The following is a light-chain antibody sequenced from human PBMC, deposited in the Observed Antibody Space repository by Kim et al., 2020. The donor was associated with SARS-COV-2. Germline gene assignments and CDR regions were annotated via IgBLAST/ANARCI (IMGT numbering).Light chain of an antibody. J-gene: IGLJ2*01. CDR1: KLGDKY. CDR3: QTWDSSTVI. Sequence: SYELTQPPSLSVSPGQTAIITCSGDKLGDKYAFWYQQKPGQSPMVVIYQDAKRPSGIPERFSGSSSGNTATLTISGTQPMDEADYYCQTWDSSTVIFGGGTQLTVL. V-gene: IGLV3-1*01. CDR2: QDA.